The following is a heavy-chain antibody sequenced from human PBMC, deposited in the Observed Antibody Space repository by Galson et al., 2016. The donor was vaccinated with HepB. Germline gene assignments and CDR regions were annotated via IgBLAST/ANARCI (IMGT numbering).Heavy chain of an antibody. J-gene: IGHJ6*02. D-gene: IGHD2/OR15-2a*01. CDR2: IYTGGTA. Sequence: SLRLSCAASGFTVSRYYMNWVRQAPGKGLEWVSIIYTGGTAYYADSVKGRFTISRDNFRDTVDLQMSSLRAEDTAVYYCAREVIPPHGEYLAYGMDVWGQGTTVIVSS. V-gene: IGHV3-53*01. CDR1: GFTVSRYY. CDR3: AREVIPPHGEYLAYGMDV.